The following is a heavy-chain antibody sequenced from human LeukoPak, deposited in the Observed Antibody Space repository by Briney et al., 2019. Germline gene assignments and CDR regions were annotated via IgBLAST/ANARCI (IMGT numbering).Heavy chain of an antibody. V-gene: IGHV3-30*18. D-gene: IGHD1-26*01. CDR3: AKDGNSGTYDSYYMDV. J-gene: IGHJ6*03. Sequence: PGGSLRLSCAASGFTFSSYGMHWVRQAPGKGLEWVAVISYDGSNKYYADSVKGRFTISRDNSKNTLYLQMNSLRDEDTAIYYCAKDGNSGTYDSYYMDVWGKGTTVTISS. CDR2: ISYDGSNK. CDR1: GFTFSSYG.